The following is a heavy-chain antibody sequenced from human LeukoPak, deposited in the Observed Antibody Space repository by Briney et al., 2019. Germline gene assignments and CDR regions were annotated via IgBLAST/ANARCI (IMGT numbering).Heavy chain of an antibody. CDR3: SVGVYYYYGMDV. Sequence: GGSLRLSCAASGFTFSSYGMHWVRQAPGKGLEWVAVISYDGSNKYYADSVKGRFTISRDNSKNTLYLRMNSLRAEDTAVYYCSVGVYYYYGMDVWGQGTTVTVSS. D-gene: IGHD3-10*01. J-gene: IGHJ6*02. V-gene: IGHV3-30*03. CDR1: GFTFSSYG. CDR2: ISYDGSNK.